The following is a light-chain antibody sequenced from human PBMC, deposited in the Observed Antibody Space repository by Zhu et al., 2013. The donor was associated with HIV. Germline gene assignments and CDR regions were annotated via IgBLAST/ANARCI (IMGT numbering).Light chain of an antibody. Sequence: IQLTQSPSSLSASVGDRVTITCRASQGIGSYLAWYQQKPGKVPKLLIYAASTLQSGVPSRFSGSGSGTDFTLTISCLQSEDFATYYCQQYYSYPLTFGGGTKVEIK. CDR3: QQYYSYPLT. J-gene: IGKJ4*01. CDR2: AAS. V-gene: IGKV1-9*01. CDR1: QGIGSY.